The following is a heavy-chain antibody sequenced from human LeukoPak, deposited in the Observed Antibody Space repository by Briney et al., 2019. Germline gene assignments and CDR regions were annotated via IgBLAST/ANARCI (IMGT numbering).Heavy chain of an antibody. CDR3: ARQRTYYDFWSGDYYYYGMDV. V-gene: IGHV4-34*01. CDR1: GGSFSGYY. D-gene: IGHD3-3*01. CDR2: INQSGST. J-gene: IGHJ6*02. Sequence: SETLSPTCVVHGGSFSGYYWNWIRQPPGKGLEWIGEINQSGSTNHNPSLKSRVTISVDTSKNQFSLKLSSVTAADTAVYYCARQRTYYDFWSGDYYYYGMDVWGQGTTVTVSS.